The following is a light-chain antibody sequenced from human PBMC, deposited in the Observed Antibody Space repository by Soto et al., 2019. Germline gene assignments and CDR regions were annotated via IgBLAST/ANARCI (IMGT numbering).Light chain of an antibody. J-gene: IGKJ4*01. CDR2: EAS. CDR3: QQHINWPLT. V-gene: IGKV3-11*01. CDR1: QNVRTF. Sequence: EVVLTQSPATLSLSPGERATLSCRASQNVRTFLDWYQQKPGQAPRLLIYEASNRATGIPARFSGSGSGADFTLTISSLEPEDFALYYCQQHINWPLTFGGGTKVDIK.